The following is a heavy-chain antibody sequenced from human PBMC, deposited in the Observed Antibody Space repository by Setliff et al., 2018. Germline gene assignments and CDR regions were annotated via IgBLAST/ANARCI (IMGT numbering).Heavy chain of an antibody. Sequence: GASVKVSCKASGYMLNSYGISWVRQAPGQGLEWMGWISSYNDITNYAQRFQGRVTLTKDMSTSAAYMELRSLGSDDTAVYYCAISTLSICSGGNCPNVFDVWGQGTMVTVSS. V-gene: IGHV1-18*01. D-gene: IGHD2-15*01. CDR1: GYMLNSYG. J-gene: IGHJ3*01. CDR2: ISSYNDIT. CDR3: AISTLSICSGGNCPNVFDV.